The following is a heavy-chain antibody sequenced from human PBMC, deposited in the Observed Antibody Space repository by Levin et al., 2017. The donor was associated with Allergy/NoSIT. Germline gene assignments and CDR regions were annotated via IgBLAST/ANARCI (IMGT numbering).Heavy chain of an antibody. Sequence: SQTLSLTCTVSGGSVSGYYWSWIRQPPGKGLDWIGHIYHSGSANYNPSLKSRVPISVDTSKNQFALKLSSVTAPDTAVYYCARGLWETSRYTHGFWGQGTLVTVAS. D-gene: IGHD3-16*02. V-gene: IGHV4-59*02. CDR2: IYHSGSA. CDR3: ARGLWETSRYTHGF. CDR1: GGSVSGYY. J-gene: IGHJ4*02.